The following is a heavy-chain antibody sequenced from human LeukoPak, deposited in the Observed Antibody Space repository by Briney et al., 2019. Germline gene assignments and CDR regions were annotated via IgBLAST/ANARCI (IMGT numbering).Heavy chain of an antibody. Sequence: GGSLRLSCAASGFTFSDYYMSWIRQAPGKGLEWVAVISYDGSNKYYADSVKGRFTISRDNSKNTLYLQMNSLRAEDTAVYYCAKVLSSSTPRGRFDYWGQGTLVTVSS. D-gene: IGHD6-13*01. CDR1: GFTFSDYY. CDR2: ISYDGSNK. CDR3: AKVLSSSTPRGRFDY. J-gene: IGHJ4*02. V-gene: IGHV3-30*18.